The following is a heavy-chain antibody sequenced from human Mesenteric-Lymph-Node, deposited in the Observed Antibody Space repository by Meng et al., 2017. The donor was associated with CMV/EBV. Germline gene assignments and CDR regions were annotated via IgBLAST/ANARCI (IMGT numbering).Heavy chain of an antibody. CDR1: GFTFSSYW. D-gene: IGHD2-2*01. J-gene: IGHJ6*02. CDR2: IKQDGSEK. V-gene: IGHV3-7*01. Sequence: GGSLRLSCAASGFTFSSYWMSWVRQAPGKGLEWVANIKQDGSEKYYVDSVKGRFTISRDNAKNSLYLQMNSLRAEDTAVYYCARDAPSPVGYCSSTSCYYYYYYGMDVWGQGNAGHRLL. CDR3: ARDAPSPVGYCSSTSCYYYYYYGMDV.